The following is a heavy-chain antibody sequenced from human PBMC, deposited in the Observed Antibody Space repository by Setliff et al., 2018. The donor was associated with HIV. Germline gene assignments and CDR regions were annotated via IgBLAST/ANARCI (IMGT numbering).Heavy chain of an antibody. D-gene: IGHD5-12*01. CDR1: GFTFGDYD. Sequence: GGSLRLSCAASGFTFGDYDMHWVRQAPGKGLEWVTFIRYDGINKYYADSVKGRFTVSRDNSKNTLYLQINSLRAEDTAVCYCARDRDTTIWYFDLWGRGTLVTVSS. CDR2: IRYDGINK. V-gene: IGHV3-30*02. CDR3: ARDRDTTIWYFDL. J-gene: IGHJ2*01.